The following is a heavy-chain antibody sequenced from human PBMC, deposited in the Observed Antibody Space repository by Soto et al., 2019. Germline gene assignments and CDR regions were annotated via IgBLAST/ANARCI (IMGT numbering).Heavy chain of an antibody. CDR1: GGSVSSGSYY. CDR2: IYYSGST. Sequence: SETLSLTCTVSGGSVSSGSYYWSWIRQPPGKGLECIGYIYYSGSTSYNPSLKSRVTISVDTSKNQFSLKLSSVTAADTAVYYCASGAIAAGGRLDYWGQGTLVTVSS. D-gene: IGHD6-13*01. V-gene: IGHV4-61*01. CDR3: ASGAIAAGGRLDY. J-gene: IGHJ4*02.